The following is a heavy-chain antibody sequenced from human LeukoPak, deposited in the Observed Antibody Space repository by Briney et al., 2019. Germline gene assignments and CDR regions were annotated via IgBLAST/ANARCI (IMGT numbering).Heavy chain of an antibody. CDR3: AKDFWYYGSGSYPIDY. D-gene: IGHD3-10*01. CDR2: IRYDGRNK. CDR1: GFTFSSHG. V-gene: IGHV3-30*02. Sequence: GGSLRLSCAASGFTFSSHGMHWVRQAPGKGLEWVAFIRYDGRNKYYADSVKGRFTISRDNSKNTLYLQMNSLRAEDTAVYYCAKDFWYYGSGSYPIDYWGQGTLVTVSS. J-gene: IGHJ4*02.